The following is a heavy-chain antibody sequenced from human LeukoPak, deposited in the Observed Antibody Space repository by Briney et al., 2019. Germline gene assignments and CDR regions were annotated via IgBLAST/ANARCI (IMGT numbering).Heavy chain of an antibody. CDR1: GGHISSRNW. CDR2: INHSGST. CDR3: ARGPALTLITMVRGVIIMKGSWFDP. J-gene: IGHJ5*02. D-gene: IGHD3-10*01. V-gene: IGHV4-4*02. Sequence: NPSETLSLICAVSGGHISSRNWLSWVRQPPGKGLEWIGKINHSGSTNYNPSLKSRVTISVDTSKNQFSLKLSSVTAADTAVYYCARGPALTLITMVRGVIIMKGSWFDPWGQGTLVTVSS.